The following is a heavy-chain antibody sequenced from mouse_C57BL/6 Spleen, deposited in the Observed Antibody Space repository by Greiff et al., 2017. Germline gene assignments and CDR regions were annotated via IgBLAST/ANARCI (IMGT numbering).Heavy chain of an antibody. D-gene: IGHD2-5*01. CDR2: ISSGRSTI. Sequence: EVHLVESGGGLVKPGGSLKLSCAASGFTFSDYGMHWVRQAPEKGLEWVAYISSGRSTIYYAETVKGRFTISRDNAKNTLFLQMTSLRSEDTAMYYCARNLYSNYVDYAMDYWGQGTSVTGSS. CDR3: ARNLYSNYVDYAMDY. V-gene: IGHV5-17*01. CDR1: GFTFSDYG. J-gene: IGHJ4*01.